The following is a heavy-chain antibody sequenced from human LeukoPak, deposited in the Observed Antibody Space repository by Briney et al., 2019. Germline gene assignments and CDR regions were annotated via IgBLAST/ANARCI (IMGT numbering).Heavy chain of an antibody. V-gene: IGHV4-31*03. Sequence: SQTLSLTCTVSGGSFSSCGLYWSWIRQHPGKGLECIGHIYYSGSTYYNPSLKSRVTISVDTSKNQFSLKLSSVTAADTAVYYCARVPCGSDSFEYYFDYWGQGTLVTVSS. D-gene: IGHD2-21*02. CDR1: GGSFSSCGLY. J-gene: IGHJ4*02. CDR2: IYYSGST. CDR3: ARVPCGSDSFEYYFDY.